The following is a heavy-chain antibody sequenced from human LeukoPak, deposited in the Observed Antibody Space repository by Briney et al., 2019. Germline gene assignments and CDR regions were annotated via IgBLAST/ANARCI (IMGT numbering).Heavy chain of an antibody. J-gene: IGHJ4*02. D-gene: IGHD1-1*01. CDR2: ISGRGTST. CDR3: AKLED. V-gene: IGHV3-23*05. CDR1: GIIFSNYW. Sequence: GGSLRLSCAASGIIFSNYWMHWVRQAPGKGLVWVSSISGRGTSTFYADSVKGRFTISRDNSKNTVYLQLSNLRVADTAVYYCAKLEDWGQGTLVAVSS.